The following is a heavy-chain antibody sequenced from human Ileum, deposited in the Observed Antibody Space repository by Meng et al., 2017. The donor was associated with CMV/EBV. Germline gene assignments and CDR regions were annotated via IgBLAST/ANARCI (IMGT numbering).Heavy chain of an antibody. D-gene: IGHD2-2*01. J-gene: IGHJ4*02. Sequence: AYTFTDYYRHWVRQAPAQGLEYMGWINSNSGDTNYAQKFQGRVAMTRDTSIGTAYMELSSLRSDDTAVYYCARDIVVLPAAKFYDSWGQGTLVTVSS. CDR3: ARDIVVLPAAKFYDS. CDR2: INSNSGDT. V-gene: IGHV1-2*02. CDR1: AYTFTDYY.